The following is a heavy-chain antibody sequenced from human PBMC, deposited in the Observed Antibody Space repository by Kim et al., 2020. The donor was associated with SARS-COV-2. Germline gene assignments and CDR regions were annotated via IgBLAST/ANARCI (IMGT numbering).Heavy chain of an antibody. CDR3: AGVSGYYYMDV. V-gene: IGHV3-30*01. Sequence: NKYYADSVKGRFTISRDNSKNTLYLQMNSLRAEDTAVYYCAGVSGYYYMDVWGKGTTVTVS. CDR2: NK. J-gene: IGHJ6*03. D-gene: IGHD2-8*01.